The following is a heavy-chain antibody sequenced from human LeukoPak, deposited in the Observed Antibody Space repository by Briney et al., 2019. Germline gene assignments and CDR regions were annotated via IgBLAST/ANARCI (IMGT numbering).Heavy chain of an antibody. V-gene: IGHV1-18*01. D-gene: IGHD3-16*01. J-gene: IGHJ4*02. CDR1: GYTFTSYG. CDR2: ISAYNGNT. Sequence: ASVKVSCKASGYTFTSYGISWVRQAPGQGLEWMGWISAYNGNTNYAQKLQGRVTMTTDTSTNTAYMELRSLRSDDTAVYYCARTALYDYVWGSYEYWGQGTLVTVSS. CDR3: ARTALYDYVWGSYEY.